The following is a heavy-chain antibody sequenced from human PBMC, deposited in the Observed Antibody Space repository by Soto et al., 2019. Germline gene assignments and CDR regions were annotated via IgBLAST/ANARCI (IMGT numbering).Heavy chain of an antibody. CDR3: AREENCSGGTCYSEYFHR. Sequence: ASVKVSCKASGYLFTAYSMHWVRLAPGQGLEWMGVVNPSGGSTKCAQNFQGRVTMTRDTSTTTIYMELSSLRSDDTAIYYCAREENCSGGTCYSEYFHRWGQGTLVTVSS. J-gene: IGHJ1*01. CDR2: VNPSGGST. V-gene: IGHV1-46*01. D-gene: IGHD2-15*01. CDR1: GYLFTAYS.